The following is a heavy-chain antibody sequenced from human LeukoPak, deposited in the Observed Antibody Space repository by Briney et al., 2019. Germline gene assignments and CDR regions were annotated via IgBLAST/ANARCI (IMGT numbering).Heavy chain of an antibody. J-gene: IGHJ5*01. D-gene: IGHD3-16*01. CDR1: GFTFSSYD. CDR2: IGIAGDT. CDR3: ARAQPPYHGRLDS. Sequence: QTGGSLRLACAASGFTFSSYDMHWVRQATGKGLEWVSGIGIAGDTHYPDSVRGRFTILRENAKNSLYLQMNSLRAEDTAVYYCARAQPPYHGRLDSWGQGILVTVSS. V-gene: IGHV3-13*01.